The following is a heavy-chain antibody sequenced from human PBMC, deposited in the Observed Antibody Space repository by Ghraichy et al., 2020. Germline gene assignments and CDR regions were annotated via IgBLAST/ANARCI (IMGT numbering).Heavy chain of an antibody. V-gene: IGHV3-53*04. D-gene: IGHD1-26*01. J-gene: IGHJ6*02. CDR1: GLTVFTNY. Sequence: GGSLRLSCAASGLTVFTNYMTWVRQAPGKGLEWVSIIYNTGTTHYADSVRGRLTISTHHSDNSLYLQMNSLRPDDTAVYFCARAFFGYTYYGHYYGMDVWGQGTTVTVSS. CDR2: IYNTGTT. CDR3: ARAFFGYTYYGHYYGMDV.